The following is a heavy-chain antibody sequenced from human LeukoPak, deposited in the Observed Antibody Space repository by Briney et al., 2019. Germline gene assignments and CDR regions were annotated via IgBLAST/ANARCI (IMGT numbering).Heavy chain of an antibody. V-gene: IGHV3-11*01. CDR3: GRGRGAYVAIDY. D-gene: IGHD1-26*01. J-gene: IGHJ4*02. Sequence: GGSLRLSCASGFTFSDYYMSWIRQAPGKGLEWVSHISSSGSTRYYADSVKGRFTISRDNAKNSLYLQMNSLRAEDTAVYYCGRGRGAYVAIDYWGQGTLVTVSS. CDR1: GFTFSDYY. CDR2: ISSSGSTR.